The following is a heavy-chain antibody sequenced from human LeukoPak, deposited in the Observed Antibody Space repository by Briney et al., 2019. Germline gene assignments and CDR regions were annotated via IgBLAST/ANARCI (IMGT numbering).Heavy chain of an antibody. CDR2: IYHSGST. CDR1: GYSISSGYY. V-gene: IGHV4-38-2*01. CDR3: ASPFH. J-gene: IGHJ4*02. Sequence: PSETLSLTRAISGYSISSGYYWGWIRQPPGKGLEWIGSIYHSGSTYYNPSLKSRVTISVDTSKNQFSLKLSSVTAADTAVYYCASPFHWGQGTLVTVS.